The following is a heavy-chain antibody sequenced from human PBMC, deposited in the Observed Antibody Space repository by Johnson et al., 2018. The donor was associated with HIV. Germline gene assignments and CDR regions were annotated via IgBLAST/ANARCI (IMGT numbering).Heavy chain of an antibody. Sequence: MQLVESGGGVVRPGGSLRLSCAASGFTSDDYAMHWVRQAPGKGLEWVGRIKSKTDGGTTDYAAPVKGRFTISRDDSKNTLYLQMNSLKTEDTAVYYCTTVSVSLGNAFDIWGQGTMVTVSS. J-gene: IGHJ3*02. V-gene: IGHV3-15*01. CDR1: GFTSDDYA. CDR3: TTVSVSLGNAFDI. CDR2: IKSKTDGGTT.